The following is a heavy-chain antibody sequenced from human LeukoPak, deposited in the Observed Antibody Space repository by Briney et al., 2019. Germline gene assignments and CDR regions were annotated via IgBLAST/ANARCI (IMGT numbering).Heavy chain of an antibody. CDR1: GGSISSYY. J-gene: IGHJ4*02. CDR3: ARGVVIAPQTFDY. Sequence: SETLSLTCTVSGGSISSYYWNWIRQPAGKGLEWIGHIHSSGSTNYNPSLKSRVTMSVDTSKNQFSLKVSSMTAADTAVYYCARGVVIAPQTFDYWGQGTLVTVSS. V-gene: IGHV4-4*07. D-gene: IGHD2-21*01. CDR2: IHSSGST.